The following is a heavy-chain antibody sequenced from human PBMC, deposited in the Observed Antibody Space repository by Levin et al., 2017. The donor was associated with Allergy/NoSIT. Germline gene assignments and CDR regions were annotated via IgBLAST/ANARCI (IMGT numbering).Heavy chain of an antibody. CDR1: GGSISSGDYY. CDR2: IYYSGST. V-gene: IGHV4-30-4*01. Sequence: SQTLSLTCTVSGGSISSGDYYWSWIRQPPGKGLEWIGYIYYSGSTYYNPSLKSRVTISVDTSKNQFSLKLSSVTAADTAVYYCARGKYQLLWGYYYGMDVWGQGTTVTVSS. CDR3: ARGKYQLLWGYYYGMDV. D-gene: IGHD2-2*01. J-gene: IGHJ6*02.